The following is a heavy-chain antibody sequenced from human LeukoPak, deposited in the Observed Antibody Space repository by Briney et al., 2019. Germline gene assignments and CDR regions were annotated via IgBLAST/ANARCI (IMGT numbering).Heavy chain of an antibody. J-gene: IGHJ6*03. Sequence: ASVKVSCKASGYTFTSYGISWVRQAPGQGLEWMGWISAYNGNTNYAQKLQGRVTMTTDTSTSTAYMELRSLRSDDTAVYYCARALTPHCSSTSCPEYYYYYMDVWGKGTTVTVSS. CDR1: GYTFTSYG. CDR3: ARALTPHCSSTSCPEYYYYYMDV. CDR2: ISAYNGNT. V-gene: IGHV1-18*01. D-gene: IGHD2-2*01.